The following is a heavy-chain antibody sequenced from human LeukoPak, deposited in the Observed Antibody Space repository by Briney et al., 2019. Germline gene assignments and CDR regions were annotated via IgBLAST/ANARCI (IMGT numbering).Heavy chain of an antibody. D-gene: IGHD2-2*01. J-gene: IGHJ4*02. Sequence: GGSLRLSCAASGFTFSSYGMHWVRQAPGKGLEWVAVISYDGSNKYYADSVKGRFTISRDNSKDTLYLQMNTLRVEDTAVYYCAKPYGSRDPDFDHWGQGTLVTVSS. CDR2: ISYDGSNK. V-gene: IGHV3-30*18. CDR3: AKPYGSRDPDFDH. CDR1: GFTFSSYG.